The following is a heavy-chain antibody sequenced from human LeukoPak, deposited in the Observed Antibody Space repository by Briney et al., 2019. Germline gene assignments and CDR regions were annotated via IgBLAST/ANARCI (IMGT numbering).Heavy chain of an antibody. V-gene: IGHV3-73*01. J-gene: IGHJ4*02. CDR3: TTGNFGPY. CDR2: IRSKANSYAT. CDR1: GFTFSGSA. Sequence: PGGSLRLSCAASGFTFSGSAMHWVRQASGKGLEWVGRIRSKANSYATAYAASVKGRFTISRDDSKNTAYLQMNSLKTEDTAFYYCTTGNFGPYWGQGTLVTVSS. D-gene: IGHD3-10*01.